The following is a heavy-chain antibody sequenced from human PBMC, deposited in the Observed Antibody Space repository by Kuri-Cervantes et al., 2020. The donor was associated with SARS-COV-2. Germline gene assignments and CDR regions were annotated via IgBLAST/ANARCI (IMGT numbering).Heavy chain of an antibody. V-gene: IGHV4-38-2*02. CDR3: ARSPDLWWFDP. J-gene: IGHJ5*02. CDR2: IYYSGST. D-gene: IGHD3-3*01. Sequence: SETLSLTCTVSGYSISSGYYWGWIRQPPGKGLEWIGSIYYSGSTYYNPSLKSRVTISVDTSKNQFSLKLSPVTAADTAVYYCARSPDLWWFDPWGQGTLVTVSS. CDR1: GYSISSGYY.